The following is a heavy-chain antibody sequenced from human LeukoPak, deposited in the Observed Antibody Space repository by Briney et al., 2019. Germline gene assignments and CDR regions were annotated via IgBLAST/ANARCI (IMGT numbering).Heavy chain of an antibody. Sequence: ASVKVSCKASGYTFTSYDINWVRQATGQGLEWMGWMNPNSGNTGYAQKFQGRVTMTRNTSISTAYMELSSLRSEDTAVYYCARALGYCSSTSCPPRYFDYWGQGTLVTVSS. V-gene: IGHV1-8*01. CDR2: MNPNSGNT. CDR1: GYTFTSYD. J-gene: IGHJ4*02. CDR3: ARALGYCSSTSCPPRYFDY. D-gene: IGHD2-2*01.